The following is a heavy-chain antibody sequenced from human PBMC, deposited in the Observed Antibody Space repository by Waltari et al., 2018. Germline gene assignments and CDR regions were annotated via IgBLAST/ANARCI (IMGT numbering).Heavy chain of an antibody. D-gene: IGHD4-17*01. CDR3: ARGGETVTRMPADY. Sequence: EVQLVESGGGLIQPGGSLRLSCAASGFTVSSNYMSWVRQAPGKGLEWVSSISSSSSYIYYADSVKGRFTISRDNAKNSLYLQMNSLRAEDTAVYYCARGGETVTRMPADYWGQGTLVTVSS. CDR2: ISSSSSYI. J-gene: IGHJ4*02. V-gene: IGHV3-21*01. CDR1: GFTVSSNY.